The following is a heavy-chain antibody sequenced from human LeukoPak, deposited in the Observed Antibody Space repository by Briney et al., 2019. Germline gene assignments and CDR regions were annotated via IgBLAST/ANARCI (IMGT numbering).Heavy chain of an antibody. V-gene: IGHV3-74*01. CDR1: GFTFSSYW. D-gene: IGHD2-2*01. J-gene: IGHJ4*02. CDR2: IDSDGSST. Sequence: GGSLRLSCAASGFTFSSYWMYWVRQAPGKGLVWVSRIDSDGSSTDYADSVKGRFTISRDSAKNTLYLQMNSLGAEDTAVYYCARSNANSFDSWGPGTLVTVSS. CDR3: ARSNANSFDS.